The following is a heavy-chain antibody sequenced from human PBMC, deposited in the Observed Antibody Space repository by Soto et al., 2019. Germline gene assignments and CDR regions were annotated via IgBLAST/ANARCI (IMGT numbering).Heavy chain of an antibody. D-gene: IGHD2-2*02. CDR3: AKDRDTRRGAFDV. CDR2: ITHQGFT. J-gene: IGHJ3*01. Sequence: QLQLQESGSGLVKTSQTLSLTCAVSGDSIRVASYSWSWIRQSPGRGLEWVAYITHQGFTYFNPSLKSRRSMSVDTSKNQVSLTLTSVTAADTAVYYCAKDRDTRRGAFDVWGRGAMVTVSS. V-gene: IGHV4-30-2*06. CDR1: GDSIRVASYS.